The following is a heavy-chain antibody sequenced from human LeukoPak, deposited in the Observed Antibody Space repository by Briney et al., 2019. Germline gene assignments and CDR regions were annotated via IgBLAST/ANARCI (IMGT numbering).Heavy chain of an antibody. CDR1: GFTFSSYW. Sequence: PGGSLRLSCAASGFTFSSYWMHWVRQAPGKGLVWVSRINSDGSSTSYADSVKGRFTISRDNAKNSVYLQMNSLRVEDTAVYYCARRPFGADYWGQGTLVTVSS. J-gene: IGHJ4*02. CDR2: INSDGSST. V-gene: IGHV3-74*01. D-gene: IGHD3-10*01. CDR3: ARRPFGADY.